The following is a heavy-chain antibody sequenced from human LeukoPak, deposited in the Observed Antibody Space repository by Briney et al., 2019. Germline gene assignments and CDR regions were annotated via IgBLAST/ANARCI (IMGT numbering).Heavy chain of an antibody. CDR1: GFSFSDHY. CDR3: SNDPRLWAL. V-gene: IGHV3-11*01. Sequence: GGSLRLSCAASGFSFSDHYMTWIRQAPGKGLELVAYIRGSGTVTNYRDSVKGRFTISRDNSKNSLYLQMNSLRVEDTAIYYCSNDPRLWALWGQGTLVTVSS. J-gene: IGHJ4*02. D-gene: IGHD7-27*01. CDR2: IRGSGTVT.